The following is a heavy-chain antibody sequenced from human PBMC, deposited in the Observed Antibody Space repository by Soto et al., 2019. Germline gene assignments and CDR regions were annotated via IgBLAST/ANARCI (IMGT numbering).Heavy chain of an antibody. V-gene: IGHV4-59*01. J-gene: IGHJ4*02. CDR2: IYYSGST. CDR3: ARDRYCSGGSCYRRGYYFDY. D-gene: IGHD2-15*01. CDR1: GGSISSYY. Sequence: SETLSLTCTVSGGSISSYYWSWIRQPPGKGLEWIGYIYYSGSTNYNPSLKSRVTISVDTPKNQFSLKLSSVTAADTAVYYCARDRYCSGGSCYRRGYYFDYWGQGTLVTVSS.